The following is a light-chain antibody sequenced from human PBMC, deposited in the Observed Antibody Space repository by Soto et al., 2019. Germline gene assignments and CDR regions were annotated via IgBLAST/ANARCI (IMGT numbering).Light chain of an antibody. V-gene: IGLV2-23*01. CDR1: SSDVGRYSL. CDR2: EDH. J-gene: IGLJ1*01. Sequence: QSVLTQPASVSGSPGQSITISCTGTSSDVGRYSLVSWYQQHPGKAPKLMISEDHKRPSGVSNRFSGSKSGNTASLTISALQHEEEADYYCCSYEGSNTWVFGTGTKVTVL. CDR3: CSYEGSNTWV.